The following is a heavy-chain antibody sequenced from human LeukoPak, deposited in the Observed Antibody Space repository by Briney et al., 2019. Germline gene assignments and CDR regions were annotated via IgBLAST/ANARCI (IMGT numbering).Heavy chain of an antibody. V-gene: IGHV4-4*02. CDR3: ARVRSSRAFDY. CDR1: GGSFSSSNW. CDR2: IYYSGST. D-gene: IGHD1-26*01. Sequence: SETLSLTCAVSGGSFSSSNWWSWVRQPPGKGLAWIGEIYYSGSTNYNPSLKSRVTISVDKSKNQFSLKLSSVTAADTAVYYCARVRSSRAFDYWGQGTMVTVSS. J-gene: IGHJ4*02.